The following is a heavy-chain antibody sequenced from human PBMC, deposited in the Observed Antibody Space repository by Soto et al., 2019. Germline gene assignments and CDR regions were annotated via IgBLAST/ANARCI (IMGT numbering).Heavy chain of an antibody. CDR2: TYYSGST. J-gene: IGHJ4*02. Sequence: SETLSLTCTVSGGSISSYYWSWIRQPPGKGLEWIGYTYYSGSTNYNPSLKSRVTISVDTSKNRFSLKLSSVTAADTAVYYCARGMATTNYFDYWGQGTLVTVAS. D-gene: IGHD5-12*01. CDR1: GGSISSYY. CDR3: ARGMATTNYFDY. V-gene: IGHV4-59*01.